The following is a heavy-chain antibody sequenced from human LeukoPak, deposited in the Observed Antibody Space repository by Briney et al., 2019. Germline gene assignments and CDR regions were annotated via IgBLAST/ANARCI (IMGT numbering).Heavy chain of an antibody. J-gene: IGHJ4*02. V-gene: IGHV3-23*01. CDR2: ILGSGSSI. CDR1: GFSFGGYA. D-gene: IGHD2-2*01. CDR3: AKRYCGSTSCPSPFYFFDY. Sequence: PGGSLRLSRGASGFSFGGYAMNWVRQAPGKGLEWVSSILGSGSSIYYADSVKGRFTISRDNSKSTLYLQMNSLRAEDTAIYYCAKRYCGSTSCPSPFYFFDYWGQGTLVTVSS.